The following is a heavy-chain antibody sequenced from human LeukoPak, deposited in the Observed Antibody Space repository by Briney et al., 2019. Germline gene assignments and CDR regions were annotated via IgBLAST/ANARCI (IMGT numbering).Heavy chain of an antibody. D-gene: IGHD3-10*01. CDR1: GESFSGYY. J-gene: IGHJ4*02. V-gene: IGHV4-34*01. Sequence: SETLSLTCAVYGESFSGYYWSWIRQPPGKGLEWIGEINHSGSTNYNPSLKSRVTISVDTSKNQFSLKLSSVTAADTAVYYCAISSYGSGSATDLDYWGQGTLVTVSS. CDR2: INHSGST. CDR3: AISSYGSGSATDLDY.